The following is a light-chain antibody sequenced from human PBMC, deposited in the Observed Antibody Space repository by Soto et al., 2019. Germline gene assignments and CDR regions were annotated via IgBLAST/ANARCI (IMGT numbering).Light chain of an antibody. V-gene: IGKV3-15*01. CDR1: QSVSSN. J-gene: IGKJ1*01. Sequence: EILMTQSQGTLSVFPLERAPLXFLASQSVSSNLAWYQQKPGQAPRLLIYGASTRATGIPATFSGSGSGTEFTLTISSLQSEDFAVYYCQQYNKWPPWTFGQGTKVDIK. CDR3: QQYNKWPPWT. CDR2: GAS.